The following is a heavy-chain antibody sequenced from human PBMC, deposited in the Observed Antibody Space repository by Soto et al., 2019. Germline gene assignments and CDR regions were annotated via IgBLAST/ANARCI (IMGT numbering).Heavy chain of an antibody. D-gene: IGHD2-15*01. CDR3: NLAVVTPPSWYFDL. Sequence: QVQLVQSGAEVKKPGSSVKVSCKASGGTFSSYTISWVRQAPGQGLEWMGRIIPILGIANYAQKFQGRVTITADKSTSTAYMELSRLRSEDTAVYYCNLAVVTPPSWYFDLWGRGTLVTVSS. J-gene: IGHJ2*01. V-gene: IGHV1-69*02. CDR2: IIPILGIA. CDR1: GGTFSSYT.